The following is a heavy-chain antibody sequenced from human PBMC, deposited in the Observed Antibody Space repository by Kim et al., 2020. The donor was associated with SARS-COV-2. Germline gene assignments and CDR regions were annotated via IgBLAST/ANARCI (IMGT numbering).Heavy chain of an antibody. CDR2: LYYSGST. J-gene: IGHJ6*02. CDR3: ARHARGFYYGLDV. CDR1: GGSISSYY. V-gene: IGHV4-59*08. Sequence: SETLSLTCTVSGGSISSYYWSWIRQPPGKGLEWIACLYYSGSTNYNPSLKSRVTISVDTSKNQFSLELNSVTAADTAVYYCARHARGFYYGLDVWGQGTTVTVSS. D-gene: IGHD3-10*01.